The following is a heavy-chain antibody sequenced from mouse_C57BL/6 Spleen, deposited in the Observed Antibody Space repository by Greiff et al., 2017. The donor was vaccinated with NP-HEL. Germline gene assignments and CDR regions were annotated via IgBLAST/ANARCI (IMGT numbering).Heavy chain of an antibody. D-gene: IGHD2-4*01. Sequence: VQLQQPGAELVKPGASVKMSCKASGYTFTSYWITWVKQRPGQGLEWIGDIYPGSGSTNYNEKFKSKATLTVDTSSSTAYMQLSSLTSEDSAVYYCARGGVYYDYDGRAWFAYWGQGTLVTVSA. CDR1: GYTFTSYW. CDR2: IYPGSGST. V-gene: IGHV1-55*01. J-gene: IGHJ3*01. CDR3: ARGGVYYDYDGRAWFAY.